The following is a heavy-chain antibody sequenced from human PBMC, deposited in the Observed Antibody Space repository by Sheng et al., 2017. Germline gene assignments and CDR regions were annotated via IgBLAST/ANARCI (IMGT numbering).Heavy chain of an antibody. Sequence: QVQLVQSGAEVKKPGSSVKVSCKASGGTFSSYAISWVRQAPGQGLEWMGGIIPIFGTANYAQKFQGRVTITADESTSTAYMELSSLRSEDTAVYYCARDLEDGHIVGATTTAYWGQGTLVTVSS. CDR2: IIPIFGTA. J-gene: IGHJ4*02. CDR3: ARDLEDGHIVGATTTAY. V-gene: IGHV1-69*01. CDR1: GGTFSSYA. D-gene: IGHD1-26*01.